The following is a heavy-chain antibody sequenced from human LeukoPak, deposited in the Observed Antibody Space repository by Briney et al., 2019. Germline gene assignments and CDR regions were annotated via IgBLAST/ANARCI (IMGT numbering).Heavy chain of an antibody. J-gene: IGHJ4*02. Sequence: ASVKVSCKASGYSFSRYGISWVRQAPGQGLEWMGWISGYNGNTNYAQKLQGRVTMTTDTSTSTAYMELRSLRSDDTAVYYCARPVVAGNFDYWGQGTLVTVSS. D-gene: IGHD6-19*01. V-gene: IGHV1-18*01. CDR1: GYSFSRYG. CDR2: ISGYNGNT. CDR3: ARPVVAGNFDY.